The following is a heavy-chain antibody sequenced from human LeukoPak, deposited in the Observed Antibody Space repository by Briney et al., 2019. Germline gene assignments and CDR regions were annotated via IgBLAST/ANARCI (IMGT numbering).Heavy chain of an antibody. D-gene: IGHD1-26*01. Sequence: PGGSLRLSCAVSGFSFSSYWMSWVRQAPGKGPEWVANIKQDGSEKYYVDSVKGRFTISRDNAKNSLYLQMDSLRAEDTAVYYCARDKVGATYFDYWGQGNLVTVSS. V-gene: IGHV3-7*01. CDR1: GFSFSSYW. CDR3: ARDKVGATYFDY. CDR2: IKQDGSEK. J-gene: IGHJ4*02.